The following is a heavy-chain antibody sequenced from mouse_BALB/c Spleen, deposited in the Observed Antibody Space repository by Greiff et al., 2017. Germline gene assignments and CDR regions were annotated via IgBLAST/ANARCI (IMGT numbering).Heavy chain of an antibody. CDR1: GYTFSSYW. CDR2: ILPGSGST. D-gene: IGHD3-3*01. CDR3: ARDGQDYAMDY. V-gene: IGHV1-9*01. Sequence: QVQLKESGAELMKPGASVKISCKATGYTFSSYWIEWVKQRPGHGLEWIGEILPGSGSTNYNEKFKGKATFTADTSSNTAYMQLSSLTSEDSAVYYCARDGQDYAMDYWGQGTSVTVSS. J-gene: IGHJ4*01.